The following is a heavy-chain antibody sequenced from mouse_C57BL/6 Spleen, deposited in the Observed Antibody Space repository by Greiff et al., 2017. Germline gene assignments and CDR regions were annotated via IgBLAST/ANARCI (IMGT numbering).Heavy chain of an antibody. Sequence: VQLQQPGAELVRPGSSVKLSCKASGYTFTSYWMDWVKQRPGQGLEWIGNIYPSDSETHYNQKFKDKATLTVDKSSSTAYMQLSSLTSEDSAVYYCAIYGSSYVGAYWGQGTLVTVSA. V-gene: IGHV1-61*01. J-gene: IGHJ3*01. D-gene: IGHD1-1*01. CDR2: IYPSDSET. CDR1: GYTFTSYW. CDR3: AIYGSSYVGAY.